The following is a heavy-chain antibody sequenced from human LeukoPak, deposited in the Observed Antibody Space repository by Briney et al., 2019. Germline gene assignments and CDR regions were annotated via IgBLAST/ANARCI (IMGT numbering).Heavy chain of an antibody. V-gene: IGHV4-59*01. Sequence: SETLSLTCTVSGGSISSYYWSWIRQPPGKGLEWIGYIYYSGSTNYNPFLKSRVTISVDTSKNQFSLKLSSVTAADTAVYYCARVLLWFGAKDYGMDVWGQGTTVTVSS. J-gene: IGHJ6*02. D-gene: IGHD3-10*01. CDR1: GGSISSYY. CDR3: ARVLLWFGAKDYGMDV. CDR2: IYYSGST.